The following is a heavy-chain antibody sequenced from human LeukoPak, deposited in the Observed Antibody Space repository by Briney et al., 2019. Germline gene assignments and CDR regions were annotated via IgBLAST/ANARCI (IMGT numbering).Heavy chain of an antibody. CDR1: GYTFTGYY. V-gene: IGHV1-2*02. CDR3: ARVRHRYCSGGSCYSTLALYGWFDP. J-gene: IGHJ5*02. Sequence: ASVKVSCKASGYTFTGYYMHWMRQAPGQGLEWMGWINPNSGGTNYAQKFQGRVTMTRDTSISTAYMELSGLRSDDTAVYYCARVRHRYCSGGSCYSTLALYGWFDPWGQGTLVTVSS. D-gene: IGHD2-15*01. CDR2: INPNSGGT.